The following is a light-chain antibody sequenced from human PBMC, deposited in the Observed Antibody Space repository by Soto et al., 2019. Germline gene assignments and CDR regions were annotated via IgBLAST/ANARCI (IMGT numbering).Light chain of an antibody. J-gene: IGKJ3*01. CDR1: QDVRSNY. CDR2: GAS. V-gene: IGKV3-20*01. CDR3: QQYGSSPST. Sequence: EIVLTQSPGTLSLSPGEGATLSCRASQDVRSNYLAWYQQKPGQAPRLLIYGASSRPSDIPDRFSGSGSGTDFTLTISELEPEDFAVYFCQQYGSSPSTFGPGTTVDIK.